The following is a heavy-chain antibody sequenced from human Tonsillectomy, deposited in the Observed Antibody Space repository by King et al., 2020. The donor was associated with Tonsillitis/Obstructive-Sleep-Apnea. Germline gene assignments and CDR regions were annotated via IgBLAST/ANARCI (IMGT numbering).Heavy chain of an antibody. CDR1: GYSFTSYW. Sequence: DVQLVESGAEVKKPGESLRISCKGSGYSFTSYWINWVRQMPGKGLEWMGRIHPSDSYINYSPSCQGHVTIPADKSINTAYLQWSSLMASDTAMYYCARGVVVPATIDWFDPWGQGTLVTVSS. D-gene: IGHD2-2*01. CDR2: IHPSDSYI. J-gene: IGHJ5*02. CDR3: ARGVVVPATIDWFDP. V-gene: IGHV5-10-1*03.